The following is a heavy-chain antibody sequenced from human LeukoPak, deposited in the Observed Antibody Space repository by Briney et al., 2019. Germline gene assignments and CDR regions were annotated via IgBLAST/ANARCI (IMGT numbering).Heavy chain of an antibody. CDR2: IHYSGST. V-gene: IGHV4-39*07. CDR3: ARSIISLQKTRKQNIVGWFDP. J-gene: IGHJ5*02. Sequence: SETLSLTCTVSGGSISSSSYYWGWIRQPPGKGLEWIGSIHYSGSTNYNPSLKSRVTISVDTSKNQFSLKLSSVTAADTAVYYCARSIISLQKTRKQNIVGWFDPWGQGTLVTVSS. CDR1: GGSISSSSYY. D-gene: IGHD4-11*01.